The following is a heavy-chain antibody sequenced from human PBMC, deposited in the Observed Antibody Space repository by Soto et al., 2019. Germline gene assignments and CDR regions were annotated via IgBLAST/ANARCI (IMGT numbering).Heavy chain of an antibody. CDR2: IYYSGST. D-gene: IGHD5-18*01. CDR3: ARNLGGYSYNYFDY. V-gene: IGHV4-30-4*01. J-gene: IGHJ4*02. CDR1: GGSISSDDYY. Sequence: SETLSLTCTVFGGSISSDDYYWSWIRQPPGKGLEWIGYIYYSGSTYYNPSLKSRVTISIDMSKNQFSLKLSSVTAADTAVYYCARNLGGYSYNYFDYWGQGTLVTVSS.